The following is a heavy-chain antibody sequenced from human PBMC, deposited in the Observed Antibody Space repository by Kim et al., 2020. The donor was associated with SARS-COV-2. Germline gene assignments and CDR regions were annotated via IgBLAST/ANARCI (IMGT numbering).Heavy chain of an antibody. J-gene: IGHJ1*01. V-gene: IGHV3-7*01. Sequence: GGSLRLSCAASGFTFSDSWMGWVRQAPGKGLEWVAYINEDGSEKYYGDSVKGRFTISRDNAENSLFLQMDSLRAEDTAVFYCAREHPLGWGQGTLVTVSS. CDR2: INEDGSEK. CDR1: GFTFSDSW. CDR3: AREHPLG. D-gene: IGHD7-27*01.